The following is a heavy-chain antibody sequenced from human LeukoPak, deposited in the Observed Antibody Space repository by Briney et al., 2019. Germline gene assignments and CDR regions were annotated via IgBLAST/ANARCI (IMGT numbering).Heavy chain of an antibody. CDR1: GLTFSSSW. CDR2: INPDGNKK. CDR3: ARDLAYSRLDY. V-gene: IGHV3-7*01. D-gene: IGHD5-18*01. J-gene: IGHJ4*02. Sequence: GGSLRLSCAVSGLTFSSSWMDWVRQAPGKGLEWVASINPDGNKKYSADSVKGRFTISRDNAENSLYPQMNSLRVEGTAFYYCARDLAYSRLDYWGQGMLVTVSS.